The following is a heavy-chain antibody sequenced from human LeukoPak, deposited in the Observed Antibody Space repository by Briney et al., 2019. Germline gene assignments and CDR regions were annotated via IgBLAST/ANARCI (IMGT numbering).Heavy chain of an antibody. CDR3: GRDPKLGIRGYTYCYIDF. CDR1: GYTFTTYA. D-gene: IGHD5-18*01. V-gene: IGHV7-4-1*02. CDR2: INTNTGNP. J-gene: IGHJ4*02. Sequence: GASVKVSCKTSGYTFTTYAISWVRQAPGQGLEWMGWINTNTGNPTYAQGFFTGRYVFSLDTSVNTAYLQITGLKADDTAVYYCGRDPKLGIRGYTYCYIDFWGQGTLVTVAS.